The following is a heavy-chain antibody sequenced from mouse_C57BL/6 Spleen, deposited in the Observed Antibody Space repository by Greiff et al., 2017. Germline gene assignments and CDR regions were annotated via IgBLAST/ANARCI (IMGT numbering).Heavy chain of an antibody. D-gene: IGHD4-1*01. CDR2: IDPETGGT. J-gene: IGHJ2*01. CDR3: TRPELGRGGYFDY. V-gene: IGHV1-15*01. CDR1: GYTFTDYE. Sequence: VKLMESGAELVRPGASVTLSCKASGYTFTDYEMHWVKQTPVHGLEWIGAIDPETGGTAYNQKFKGKAILTADKSSSTAYMELRSLTSEDSAVYYCTRPELGRGGYFDYWGQGTTRTVSS.